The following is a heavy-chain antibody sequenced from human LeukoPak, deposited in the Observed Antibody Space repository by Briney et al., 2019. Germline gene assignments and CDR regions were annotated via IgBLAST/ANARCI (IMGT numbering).Heavy chain of an antibody. CDR3: ARGYSSSSGRGDY. J-gene: IGHJ4*02. CDR1: GGTFSIYA. D-gene: IGHD6-6*01. V-gene: IGHV1-69*05. CDR2: IIPMFGTA. Sequence: SSVKVSCKASGGTFSIYAISWVRQAPGQGLEWMGGIIPMFGTANYAQKFQGRVTITTDESTSTAYMELSSLRSEDTAVYYCARGYSSSSGRGDYWGQGTLVTVSS.